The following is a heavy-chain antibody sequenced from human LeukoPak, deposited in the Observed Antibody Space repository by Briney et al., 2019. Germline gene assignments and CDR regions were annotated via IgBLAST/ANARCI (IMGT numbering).Heavy chain of an antibody. CDR1: GFTFSSYA. J-gene: IGHJ4*02. CDR3: AKDGGYCSSTSCYTQKFDY. CDR2: ISGSGGST. D-gene: IGHD2-2*02. V-gene: IGHV3-23*01. Sequence: GGSLRLSCAASGFTFSSYAMSWVRQAPGKGLEWVSGISGSGGSTYYADSVKGRFTISRDNSKNTLYLQMNSLRAEDTAVHYCAKDGGYCSSTSCYTQKFDYWGQGTLVTVSS.